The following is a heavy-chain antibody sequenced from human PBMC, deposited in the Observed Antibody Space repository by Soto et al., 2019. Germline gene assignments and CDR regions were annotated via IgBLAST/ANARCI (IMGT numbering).Heavy chain of an antibody. V-gene: IGHV1-46*03. CDR2: INPSGGST. CDR1: GYTFTSNY. J-gene: IGHJ4*02. D-gene: IGHD2-15*01. CDR3: ASGGLVVAGKLTTPFDY. Sequence: GASVKVSSKASGYTFTSNYMHWVRQANGQGLEWMGIINPSGGSTSYAQKFQGRVTMTRDTSTSTVYMELSSLRSEDTAVYYCASGGLVVAGKLTTPFDYWGQGTLVTVSS.